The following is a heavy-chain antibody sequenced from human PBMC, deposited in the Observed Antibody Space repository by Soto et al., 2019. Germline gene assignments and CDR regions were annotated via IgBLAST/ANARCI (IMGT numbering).Heavy chain of an antibody. D-gene: IGHD3-22*01. CDR2: IIPIFGTA. V-gene: IGHV1-69*13. Sequence: GASVKVSCKASGGTFSSYAISWVRQAPGQVLEWMGGIIPIFGTANYAQKFQGRVTITADESTSTAYMELSSPRSEDTAVYYCAVGDYYDSSAPNYYYYYYGMDVWGQGTTVTVSS. CDR1: GGTFSSYA. CDR3: AVGDYYDSSAPNYYYYYYGMDV. J-gene: IGHJ6*02.